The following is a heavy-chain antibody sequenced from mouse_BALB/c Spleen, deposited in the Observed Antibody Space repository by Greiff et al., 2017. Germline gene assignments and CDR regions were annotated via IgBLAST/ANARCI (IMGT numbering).Heavy chain of an antibody. V-gene: IGHV5-6-5*01. CDR1: GFTFSSYA. D-gene: IGHD1-2*01. Sequence: EVHLVESGGGLVKPGGSLKLSCAASGFTFSSYAMSWVRQTPEKRLEWVASISSGGSTYYPDSVKGRFTISRGNARNILYLQMSSLRSEDTAMYYCARGITTAPFDYWGQGTTLTVSS. CDR3: ARGITTAPFDY. J-gene: IGHJ2*01. CDR2: ISSGGST.